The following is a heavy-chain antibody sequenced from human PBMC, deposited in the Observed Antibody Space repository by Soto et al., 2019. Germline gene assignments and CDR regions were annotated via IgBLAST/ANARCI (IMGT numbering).Heavy chain of an antibody. D-gene: IGHD5-18*01. CDR2: INDSGST. V-gene: IGHV4-34*01. J-gene: IGHJ5*02. CDR3: ARWGYNDGYRFDP. CDR1: GGSFSGYY. Sequence: QVQLQQWGAGLLKPSETLSLTCTVYGGSFSGYYWSWIRQPPGKGLEWIGEINDSGSTNYNRSLKMRVVISVDTSENPFSLKVTSVTAAATAVYYCARWGYNDGYRFDPWGQGTLFTVSS.